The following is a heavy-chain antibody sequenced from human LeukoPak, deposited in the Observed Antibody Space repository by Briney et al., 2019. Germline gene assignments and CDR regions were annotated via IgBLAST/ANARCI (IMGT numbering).Heavy chain of an antibody. CDR3: ARVWSGSTSCADY. CDR2: IYYSGNT. D-gene: IGHD2-2*01. Sequence: SETLSLTCTVSNGSISSSSYYWGWIRQPPGKGLEWIGTIYYSGNTFYNPSLKSRVTISVDTSKNQFSLKLKSVTAADTAVYYCARVWSGSTSCADYWGQGTLVTVSS. J-gene: IGHJ4*02. CDR1: NGSISSSSYY. V-gene: IGHV4-39*07.